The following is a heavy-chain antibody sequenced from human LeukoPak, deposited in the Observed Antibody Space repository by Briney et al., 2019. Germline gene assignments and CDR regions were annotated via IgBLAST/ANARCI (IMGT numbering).Heavy chain of an antibody. V-gene: IGHV3-21*01. Sequence: GGSLRLTCAVSGFTLSSYSMNWVRQAPGKGLEWVSFIRTSSSYIYYADSVRGRFNISRDNAKNSLYLQMNSLRAEDTAVYYCARVSGGPICGGDCRYAFEIWGQGTMVTVSS. J-gene: IGHJ3*02. CDR1: GFTLSSYS. CDR3: ARVSGGPICGGDCRYAFEI. CDR2: IRTSSSYI. D-gene: IGHD2-21*01.